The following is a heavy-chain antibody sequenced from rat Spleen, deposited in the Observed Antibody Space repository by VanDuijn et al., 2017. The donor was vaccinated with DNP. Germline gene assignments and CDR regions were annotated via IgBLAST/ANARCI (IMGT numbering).Heavy chain of an antibody. CDR3: ARHWGGSYTARFAY. CDR1: GFTFSDYN. J-gene: IGHJ3*01. CDR2: ITFDGTST. Sequence: EVQLVESGGDLVQPGRSLKLSCVASGFTFSDYNMAWVRQAPKKGLEWVASITFDGTSTYYRDSVKGRFTISRDSSKSTLSLQMDSLRSEDTATYYCARHWGGSYTARFAYWGQGSLVTVSS. D-gene: IGHD1-2*01. V-gene: IGHV5-7*01.